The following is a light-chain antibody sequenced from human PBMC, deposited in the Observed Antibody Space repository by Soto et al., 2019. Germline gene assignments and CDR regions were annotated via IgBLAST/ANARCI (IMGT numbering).Light chain of an antibody. CDR3: CSYAGSYSYV. Sequence: QSALTQPRSVSGSPRQSVTISCTGTSSDVGDYNFVSWYQQHPGNAPKLMIYDVSKRPSGVPDPFSGSKSGNTASLTISGLQAEDEAVYYCCSYAGSYSYVFGTGTKLTVL. J-gene: IGLJ1*01. CDR2: DVS. CDR1: SSDVGDYNF. V-gene: IGLV2-11*01.